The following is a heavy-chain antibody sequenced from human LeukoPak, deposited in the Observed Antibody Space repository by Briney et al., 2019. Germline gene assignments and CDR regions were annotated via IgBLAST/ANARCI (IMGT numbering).Heavy chain of an antibody. J-gene: IGHJ4*02. CDR2: ITGSGDST. D-gene: IGHD3-22*01. CDR1: GFRFSSYA. Sequence: GGSLRPSCAASGFRFSSYAMSWVRQAPGKGLEWVSTITGSGDSTNYADSVQGRLTISRDNSKNTLYLQMSNLRAEDTAVYFCAKGGDSGYFPAHWGEGTLVAVSS. V-gene: IGHV3-23*01. CDR3: AKGGDSGYFPAH.